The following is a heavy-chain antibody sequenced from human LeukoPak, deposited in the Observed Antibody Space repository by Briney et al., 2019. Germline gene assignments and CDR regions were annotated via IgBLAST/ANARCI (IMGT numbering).Heavy chain of an antibody. Sequence: SETLSLTCTVSGGSISSYYWSWIRQPPGKGLEWIGYIYYSGSTNYNPSLKSRVTISVDTSKNQFSLKLSSVTAADTAVYYCARGVGYGSGYSDYWGQGTLVTVSS. CDR1: GGSISSYY. CDR3: ARGVGYGSGYSDY. CDR2: IYYSGST. J-gene: IGHJ4*02. V-gene: IGHV4-59*01. D-gene: IGHD3-10*01.